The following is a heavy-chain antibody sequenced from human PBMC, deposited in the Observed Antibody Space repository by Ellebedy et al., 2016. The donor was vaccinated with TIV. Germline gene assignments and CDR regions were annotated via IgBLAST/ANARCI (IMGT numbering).Heavy chain of an antibody. Sequence: ASVKVSXKASGYTFTSYYMHWVRQAPGQGLEWMGIINPSGGSTSYAQKFQGRVTMTRDTSTSIVYMELSSLRSEDTAVYYCARDRGVDSGSYYSDYWGQGTLVTVSS. V-gene: IGHV1-46*01. D-gene: IGHD1-26*01. J-gene: IGHJ4*02. CDR2: INPSGGST. CDR1: GYTFTSYY. CDR3: ARDRGVDSGSYYSDY.